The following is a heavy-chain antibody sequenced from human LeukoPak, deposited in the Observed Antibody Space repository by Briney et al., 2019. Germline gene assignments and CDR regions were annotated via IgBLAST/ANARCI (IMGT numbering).Heavy chain of an antibody. J-gene: IGHJ4*02. CDR2: INPNSGDT. CDR1: GYTFTGYY. Sequence: GASVKVSCKASGYTFTGYYMHWVRQAPGQGLEWMGWINPNSGDTNYAQKFQGRVTMTRDTSISTAYMELSRLRSDDTAVYYCAKDKAWLFGPIDYWGQGTLVTVSS. CDR3: AKDKAWLFGPIDY. V-gene: IGHV1-2*02. D-gene: IGHD3-22*01.